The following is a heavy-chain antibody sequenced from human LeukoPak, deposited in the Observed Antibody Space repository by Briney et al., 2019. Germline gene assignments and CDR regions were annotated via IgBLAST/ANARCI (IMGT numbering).Heavy chain of an antibody. CDR3: ARVRHDSSADY. CDR2: IHYSGST. CDR1: GXSISSGGYY. D-gene: IGHD3-22*01. J-gene: IGHJ4*02. V-gene: IGHV4-31*03. Sequence: SETLSLTCTVSGXSISSGGYYWSWIRQHPGKGLEWIGYIHYSGSTYYNPSLKNRVTISVDTSKSQFSLKLSSVTAADTAVYYCARVRHDSSADYWGQGTLVAVSS.